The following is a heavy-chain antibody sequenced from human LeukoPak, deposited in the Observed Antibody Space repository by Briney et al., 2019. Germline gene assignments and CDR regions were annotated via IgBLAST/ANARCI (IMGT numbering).Heavy chain of an antibody. V-gene: IGHV4-30-4*01. Sequence: SETLSLTRTVSGGSISSGDYYWSWIRQPPGKGLEWIGYIYYSGSTYYNPSPKSRVTISVDTSKNQFSLKLSSVTAADTAVYYCARVSDYLFDYWGQGTLVTVSS. CDR2: IYYSGST. D-gene: IGHD2/OR15-2a*01. J-gene: IGHJ4*02. CDR1: GGSISSGDYY. CDR3: ARVSDYLFDY.